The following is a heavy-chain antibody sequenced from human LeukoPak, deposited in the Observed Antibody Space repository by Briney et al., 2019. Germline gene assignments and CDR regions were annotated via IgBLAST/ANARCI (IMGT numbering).Heavy chain of an antibody. CDR1: GFTFSTYT. CDR2: IGSSGGGI. V-gene: IGHV3-21*06. D-gene: IGHD1-26*01. CDR3: ARDVPLMGASKTRYFDY. Sequence: GGSLRLSCAASGFTFSTYTMYWVRHPPGKRLEWVSIIGSSGGGIHYADSVKGRFTISRDNAKNSLYLQMSSLRAEDTAIYYCARDVPLMGASKTRYFDYWGQGTLVTVSS. J-gene: IGHJ4*02.